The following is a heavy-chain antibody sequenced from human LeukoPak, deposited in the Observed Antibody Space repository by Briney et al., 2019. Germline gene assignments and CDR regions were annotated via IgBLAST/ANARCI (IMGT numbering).Heavy chain of an antibody. CDR3: ARGDCSGGSCYSGLFNWFDP. D-gene: IGHD2-15*01. CDR1: GFTLSSYW. Sequence: GGSLRLSCAGSGFTLSSYWMHWVRQAPGKGLEWVSGINWNGGSTGYADSVKGRFTISRDNAKNSLYLQMNSLRAEDTALYYCARGDCSGGSCYSGLFNWFDPWGQGTLVTVSS. V-gene: IGHV3-20*04. CDR2: INWNGGST. J-gene: IGHJ5*02.